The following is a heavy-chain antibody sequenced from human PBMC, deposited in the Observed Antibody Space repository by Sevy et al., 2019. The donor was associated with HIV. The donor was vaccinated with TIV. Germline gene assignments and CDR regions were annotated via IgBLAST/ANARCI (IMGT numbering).Heavy chain of an antibody. D-gene: IGHD3-3*01. CDR3: ANDPVFGLLIHKGQDSFHI. Sequence: GGSRRLSCEASGFTFSNYGMHWVRQAPGKGLEWVALISYDASNKYYGDTINGRFTISRDNSKNTLYLQMNSLRGEDTAVYYCANDPVFGLLIHKGQDSFHIWGQGTMVTVSS. J-gene: IGHJ3*02. CDR1: GFTFSNYG. V-gene: IGHV3-30*18. CDR2: ISYDASNK.